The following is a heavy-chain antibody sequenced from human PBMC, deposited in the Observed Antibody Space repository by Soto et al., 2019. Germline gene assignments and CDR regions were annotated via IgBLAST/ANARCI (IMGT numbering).Heavy chain of an antibody. D-gene: IGHD5-18*01. Sequence: AAGDITYNESGCTFTTPGITWERQGPGQGLEGMVWISVYNGNTNYAERLQGRVTMTTDTSTSTVYMELWRLRSDDTAMYYCARSYSYVSFWCFDL. CDR1: GCTFTTPG. V-gene: IGHV1-18*04. J-gene: IGHJ2*01. CDR3: ARSYSYVSFWCFDL. CDR2: ISVYNGNT.